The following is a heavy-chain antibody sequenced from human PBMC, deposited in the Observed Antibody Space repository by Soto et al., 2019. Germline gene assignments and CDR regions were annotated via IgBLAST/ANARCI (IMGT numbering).Heavy chain of an antibody. Sequence: SETLSLTCAVYGGSFSGYYWSWIRQPPGKGLEWIGEINHSGSTNYNPSLKSRVTISVDTSKNQFSLKLSSVTAADTAVYYCAISPVNSSSWSFDYWGQGTLVTVSS. D-gene: IGHD6-13*01. J-gene: IGHJ4*02. CDR3: AISPVNSSSWSFDY. V-gene: IGHV4-34*01. CDR1: GGSFSGYY. CDR2: INHSGST.